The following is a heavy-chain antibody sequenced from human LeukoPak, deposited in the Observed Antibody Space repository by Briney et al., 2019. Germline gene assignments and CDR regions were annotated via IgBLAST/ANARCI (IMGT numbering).Heavy chain of an antibody. V-gene: IGHV3-30*04. D-gene: IGHD6-6*01. J-gene: IGHJ4*02. CDR3: ARGGAARPDF. Sequence: GGSHRLSCAASGFTFSSYAMHRVRQAPGKGLEWVAAISYDGSNRYYADSVKGRFTISRDNAKNSLYLQMNSLRVEDTAVYYCARGGAARPDFWGQGTLVTVSS. CDR2: ISYDGSNR. CDR1: GFTFSSYA.